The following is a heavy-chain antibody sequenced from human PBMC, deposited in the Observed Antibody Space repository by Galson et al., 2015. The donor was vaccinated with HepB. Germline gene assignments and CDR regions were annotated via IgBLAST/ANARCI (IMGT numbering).Heavy chain of an antibody. CDR3: ARDQGASSTIREFDY. D-gene: IGHD2-2*01. CDR1: GGSISSYY. CDR2: IYTSGST. V-gene: IGHV4-4*07. Sequence: SETLSLTCTVSGGSISSYYWSWIRQPAGKGLEWIGRIYTSGSTNYNPSLKSRVTMSVDTSKNQFSLKLSSVTAADTAVYYCARDQGASSTIREFDYWGQGTLVTVSS. J-gene: IGHJ4*02.